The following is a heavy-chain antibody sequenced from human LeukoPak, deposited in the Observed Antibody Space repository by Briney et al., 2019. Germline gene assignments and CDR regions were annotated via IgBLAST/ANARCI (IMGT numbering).Heavy chain of an antibody. D-gene: IGHD4-17*01. Sequence: ASVKVSCTASGYTFTGYYMHWVRQAPGEGLEWMGWINPNSGGTNYAQKFQGRVTMTRDTSISTAYMELSRLRSDDTAVYYCARGRGGTVTTNLNWFDPWDQGTLVTVSS. J-gene: IGHJ5*02. CDR1: GYTFTGYY. CDR3: ARGRGGTVTTNLNWFDP. CDR2: INPNSGGT. V-gene: IGHV1-2*02.